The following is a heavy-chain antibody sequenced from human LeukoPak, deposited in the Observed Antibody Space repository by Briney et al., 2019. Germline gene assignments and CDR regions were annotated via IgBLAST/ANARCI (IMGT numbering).Heavy chain of an antibody. CDR2: ISAYNGNT. CDR3: ARDGSLYYYYYGMDV. J-gene: IGHJ6*02. V-gene: IGHV1-18*01. CDR1: GYTFTSYG. D-gene: IGHD2-2*03. Sequence: ASVKVSCKASGYTFTSYGISWVRQAPGQGLEWMGWISAYNGNTNYAQKFQGRVTITRDTSASTAYMELSSLRSEDTAVYYCARDGSLYYYYYGMDVWGQGTTVTVSS.